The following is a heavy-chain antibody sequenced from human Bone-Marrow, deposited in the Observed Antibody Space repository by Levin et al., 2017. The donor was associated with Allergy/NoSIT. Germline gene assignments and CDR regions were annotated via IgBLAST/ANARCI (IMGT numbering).Heavy chain of an antibody. Sequence: PSETLSLTCTVSGGAISSYYWSWVRQPPGKGLEWIGYVAYSGKTNYNPSLESRVTISLDTSKRQISLKLTSVTAADTAVYYCVRVSVYYGPASDEDFDYWGPGTLVTVSS. CDR2: VAYSGKT. D-gene: IGHD3-10*01. CDR3: VRVSVYYGPASDEDFDY. J-gene: IGHJ4*02. V-gene: IGHV4-59*12. CDR1: GGAISSYY.